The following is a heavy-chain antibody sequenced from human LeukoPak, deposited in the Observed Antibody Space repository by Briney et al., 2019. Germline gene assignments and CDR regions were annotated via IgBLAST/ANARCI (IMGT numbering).Heavy chain of an antibody. Sequence: SETLSLTCTVSGGSISSYYWSWIRQPAGKGLEWIGRIYTSGSTNYNPSLKSRVTMSVDTSKNQFSLKLSSVTAADTAVYYCARHSIIGGTEYAFDIWGQGTMVTASS. V-gene: IGHV4-4*07. J-gene: IGHJ3*02. CDR1: GGSISSYY. CDR3: ARHSIIGGTEYAFDI. CDR2: IYTSGST. D-gene: IGHD2-15*01.